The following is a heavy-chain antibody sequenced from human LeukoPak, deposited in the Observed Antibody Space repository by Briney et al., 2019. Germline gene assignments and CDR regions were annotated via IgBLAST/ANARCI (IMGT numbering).Heavy chain of an antibody. CDR2: IKEDGSEK. Sequence: GGSLRLSCAASGFTFSNYWMSWVRQAPGKRLEWVANIKEDGSEKYYVDSVKGRFTISRDNAKNSLYLQMNSLRDEDTGVYYCVGEYCSSNHCHSSDYWGQGNLVTVSS. CDR3: VGEYCSSNHCHSSDY. V-gene: IGHV3-7*01. CDR1: GFTFSNYW. J-gene: IGHJ4*02. D-gene: IGHD2-2*01.